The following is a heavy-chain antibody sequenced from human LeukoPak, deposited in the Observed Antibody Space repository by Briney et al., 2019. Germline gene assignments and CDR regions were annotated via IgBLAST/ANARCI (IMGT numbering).Heavy chain of an antibody. D-gene: IGHD6-13*01. V-gene: IGHV4-39*07. J-gene: IGHJ4*02. CDR2: INYSGST. CDR1: GGSMSSSSYY. Sequence: SETLSLTCTVSGGSMSSSSYYWGWIRQPPGKGLEWIGSINYSGSTSCNPSLKSRVTMSVDTSKNQFSLKLSSVTAADTAVYYCAREWGSSWYVDYWGQGTLVTVSS. CDR3: AREWGSSWYVDY.